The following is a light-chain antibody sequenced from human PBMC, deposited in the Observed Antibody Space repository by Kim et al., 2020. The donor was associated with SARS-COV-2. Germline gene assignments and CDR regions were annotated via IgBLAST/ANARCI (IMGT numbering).Light chain of an antibody. J-gene: IGLJ2*01. CDR2: EVS. V-gene: IGLV2-8*01. CDR1: SSDILIYNY. Sequence: QSALTQPPSASGSPGQSVTISCSGTSSDILIYNYVSWYQQHPGKTPKLLNYEVSKRPSGVPDRFSGSKSANTASLPISGLQADDEADYYCSSFAAGNTLLFGGGTQLTVL. CDR3: SSFAAGNTLL.